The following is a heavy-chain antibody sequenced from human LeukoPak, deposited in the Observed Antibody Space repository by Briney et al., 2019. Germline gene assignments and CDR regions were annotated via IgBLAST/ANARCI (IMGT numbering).Heavy chain of an antibody. CDR2: MYYTANS. Sequence: PSETLSLTCSVSGVSVGSAGYYWTWIRQPPGKGLEWIGYMYYTANSNYNPFLKSRVTMSLDPSQNEFSLRLTSVTAADTAVYYCARSQSRSGSYRYYFAYWGPGILVTVSS. D-gene: IGHD1-26*01. CDR3: ARSQSRSGSYRYYFAY. J-gene: IGHJ4*02. V-gene: IGHV4-61*08. CDR1: GVSVGSAGYY.